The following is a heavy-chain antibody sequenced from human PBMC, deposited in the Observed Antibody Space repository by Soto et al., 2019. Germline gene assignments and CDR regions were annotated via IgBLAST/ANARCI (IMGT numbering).Heavy chain of an antibody. V-gene: IGHV1-69*01. CDR3: ARDRAALGYFSSTSCYPPTEVDV. D-gene: IGHD2-2*01. J-gene: IGHJ6*02. CDR1: GGTFSSYA. Sequence: QVQLVQSGAEVKKPGSSVKVSCKASGGTFSSYAISWVRQAPGQGLEWMGGIIPIFGTANYAQQLQGRVTITADASTSTAYMELSSVRSEDTAVYYCARDRAALGYFSSTSCYPPTEVDVWGQGTTDTVFS. CDR2: IIPIFGTA.